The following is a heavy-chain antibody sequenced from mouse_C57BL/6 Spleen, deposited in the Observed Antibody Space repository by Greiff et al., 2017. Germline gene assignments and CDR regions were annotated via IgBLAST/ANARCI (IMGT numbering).Heavy chain of an antibody. D-gene: IGHD2-4*01. J-gene: IGHJ3*01. CDR3: ARSDYDGIAY. Sequence: QVQLQQPGAELVMPGASVKLSCKASGYTFTSYWMHWVKQRPGQGLEWIGEIDPSDSYTSYNQKFKGKATLTVDKSSSTAYMQLSSLTSEDSAVYYCARSDYDGIAYWGQGTLVTVSA. V-gene: IGHV1-69*01. CDR1: GYTFTSYW. CDR2: IDPSDSYT.